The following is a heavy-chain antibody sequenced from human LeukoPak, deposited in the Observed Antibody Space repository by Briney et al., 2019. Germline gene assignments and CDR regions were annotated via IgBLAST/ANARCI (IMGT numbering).Heavy chain of an antibody. CDR2: INPNNGGT. D-gene: IGHD3-22*01. CDR1: GYTFTGYY. V-gene: IGHV1-2*02. J-gene: IGHJ4*02. Sequence: ASVKVSCKASGYTFTGYYMHWVRQAPGQGLEWMGWINPNNGGTNYAQKFQGRVTMTRDTSISTAYMELSRLRSDDTAVYYCARDSSVASSGCFFDWGQGTLVTVSS. CDR3: ARDSSVASSGCFFD.